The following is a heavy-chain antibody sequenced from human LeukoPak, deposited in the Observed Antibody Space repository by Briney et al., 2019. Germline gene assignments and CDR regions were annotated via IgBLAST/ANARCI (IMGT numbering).Heavy chain of an antibody. CDR2: ISANNGDT. CDR3: ARRGPTHYYYYMDV. V-gene: IGHV1-18*04. J-gene: IGHJ6*03. Sequence: ASVKVSCKASGYTFSNYGITWVRQAPGQGLEWMGWISANNGDTNIAQKFQGRVLMTTDTSTSTAYMQLGGLRSDDTAVYYCARRGPTHYYYYMDVWGKGTTVVVSS. D-gene: IGHD3-10*01. CDR1: GYTFSNYG.